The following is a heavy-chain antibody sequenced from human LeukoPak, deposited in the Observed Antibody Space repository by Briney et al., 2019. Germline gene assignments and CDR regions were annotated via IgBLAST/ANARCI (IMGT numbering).Heavy chain of an antibody. J-gene: IGHJ4*02. Sequence: GGSLRLSCAASGFTFSNYGMSWLRQAPGKGLEWVSAISGSGGSTYYADSVKGRFTISRDNSKNTLYVQVNSLRAEDTAVYYCATPRWARGYSYGYFDYWGQGTLVTVSS. CDR3: ATPRWARGYSYGYFDY. V-gene: IGHV3-23*01. CDR1: GFTFSNYG. CDR2: ISGSGGST. D-gene: IGHD5-18*01.